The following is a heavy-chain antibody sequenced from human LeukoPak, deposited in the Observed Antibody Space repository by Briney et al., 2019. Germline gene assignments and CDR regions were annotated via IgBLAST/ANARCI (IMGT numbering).Heavy chain of an antibody. V-gene: IGHV4-59*01. CDR1: GGSISSYY. J-gene: IGHJ4*02. Sequence: PSETLSLTCAVSGGSISSYYWSWIRQPPGKGLEWIGYIYYSGSTNYNPSLKSRVTISVDTSKNQFSLKLSSVTAADTAVYYCARGPGGYSYGFTLDYWGQGTLVTVSS. D-gene: IGHD5-18*01. CDR3: ARGPGGYSYGFTLDY. CDR2: IYYSGST.